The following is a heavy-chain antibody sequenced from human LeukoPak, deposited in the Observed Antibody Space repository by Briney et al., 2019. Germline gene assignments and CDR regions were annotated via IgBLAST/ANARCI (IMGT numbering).Heavy chain of an antibody. D-gene: IGHD3-10*01. CDR2: IKQDGSEK. J-gene: IGHJ4*02. CDR1: GFTFSSYA. Sequence: GGSLRLSCAASGFTFSSYAMSWVRQAPGKGLEWVANIKQDGSEKYYVDSVKGRFTISRDNAKNSLYLQMNSLRAEDTAVYYCARDAYGSGSYSTHYFDYWGQGTLVTASS. V-gene: IGHV3-7*01. CDR3: ARDAYGSGSYSTHYFDY.